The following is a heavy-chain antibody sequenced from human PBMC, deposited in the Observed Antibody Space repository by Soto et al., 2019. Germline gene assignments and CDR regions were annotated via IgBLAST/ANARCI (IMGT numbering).Heavy chain of an antibody. J-gene: IGHJ4*02. Sequence: QVQLVESGGGVVQPGTSLRLSCAASGFTFGLYGIHWVRQAPGKGLEWVAVVWYDGSIKYYADSVKGRFTISRDNSKNTVSLQMNSLRAEDAAVYHCAREGLERRRDFDYWGQGTLVTVSS. D-gene: IGHD1-1*01. CDR3: AREGLERRRDFDY. V-gene: IGHV3-33*01. CDR1: GFTFGLYG. CDR2: VWYDGSIK.